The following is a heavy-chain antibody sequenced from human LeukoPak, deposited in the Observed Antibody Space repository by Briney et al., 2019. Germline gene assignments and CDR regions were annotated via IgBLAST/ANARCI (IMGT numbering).Heavy chain of an antibody. CDR2: INQDGSEE. Sequence: PGGSLRLSCAASGFTFSSYAMSWVRQAPGKGLEWVANINQDGSEEYYVDSVKGRFTVSRDNAKTSLYLQMNSLRAEDTAVYFCARLQGSGIDYWGQGTLVTVSS. J-gene: IGHJ4*02. CDR3: ARLQGSGIDY. CDR1: GFTFSSYA. V-gene: IGHV3-7*04. D-gene: IGHD1-14*01.